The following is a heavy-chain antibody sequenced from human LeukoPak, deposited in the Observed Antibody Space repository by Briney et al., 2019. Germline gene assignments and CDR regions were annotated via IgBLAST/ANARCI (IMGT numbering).Heavy chain of an antibody. CDR1: GFTFSSYW. V-gene: IGHV3-7*03. D-gene: IGHD3-3*01. Sequence: QPGGSLRLSCAASGFTFSSYWMSWVRQAPGKGLEWVANIKQDGSEKYYVDSVKGRFTISRDNAKNSLYLQMNSLRAEDTAVYYCARVDYDFWSGYYKPYYYYGMDVWGQGTTVTVSS. CDR3: ARVDYDFWSGYYKPYYYYGMDV. J-gene: IGHJ6*02. CDR2: IKQDGSEK.